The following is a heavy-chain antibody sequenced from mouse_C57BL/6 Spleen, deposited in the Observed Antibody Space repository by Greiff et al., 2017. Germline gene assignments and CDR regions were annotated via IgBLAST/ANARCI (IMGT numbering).Heavy chain of an antibody. CDR2: IRSKSNNYAT. Sequence: EVMLVESGGGLVQPKGSLKLSCAASGFSFNTYAMNWVRQAPGKGLEWVARIRSKSNNYATYYADSVKDRFTISRDDAESMLYLQMNNMKTEDAAMYYCVRHGDYSNDGGYFDVWGTGTTVTVSS. V-gene: IGHV10-1*01. J-gene: IGHJ1*03. CDR1: GFSFNTYA. D-gene: IGHD2-12*01. CDR3: VRHGDYSNDGGYFDV.